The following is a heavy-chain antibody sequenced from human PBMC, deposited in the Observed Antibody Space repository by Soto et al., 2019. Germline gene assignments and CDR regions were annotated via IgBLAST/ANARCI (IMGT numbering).Heavy chain of an antibody. CDR1: GFTFSSYG. Sequence: QVQLVESGGGVVQPGRSLRLSCAASGFTFSSYGMHWVRQAPGKGLEWIGEIHHSGSTNYNPSLKSRVTISVDKSKNQFSLKLSSVTAADTAVYYCTRAPITIFGVVTDYYYYYMDVWGKGTTVTVSS. CDR2: IHHSGST. V-gene: IGHV4-4*02. D-gene: IGHD3-3*01. J-gene: IGHJ6*03. CDR3: TRAPITIFGVVTDYYYYYMDV.